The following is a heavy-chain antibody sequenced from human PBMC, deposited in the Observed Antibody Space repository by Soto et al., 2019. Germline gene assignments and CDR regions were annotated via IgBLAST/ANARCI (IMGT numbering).Heavy chain of an antibody. V-gene: IGHV3-30*18. D-gene: IGHD6-13*01. J-gene: IGHJ5*02. Sequence: QVQLVESGGGVVQPGRSLRLSCAASGFTFSSYGMHWVRQAPGKGLEWVAVISYDGSNKYYADSVKGRFTISRDNSKNTLYLQMNSLRAEDTAVYYCAKDRFSAAGTNWFDPWRQGTLVTVSS. CDR1: GFTFSSYG. CDR3: AKDRFSAAGTNWFDP. CDR2: ISYDGSNK.